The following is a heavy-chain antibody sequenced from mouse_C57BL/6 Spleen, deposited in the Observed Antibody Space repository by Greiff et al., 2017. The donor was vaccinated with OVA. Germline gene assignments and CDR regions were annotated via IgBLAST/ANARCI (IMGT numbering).Heavy chain of an antibody. V-gene: IGHV1-69*01. CDR2: IDPSDSYT. J-gene: IGHJ2*01. Sequence: QVQLQQPGAELVMPGASVKLSCKASGYTFTSYWMHWVKQRPGQGLEWIGAIDPSDSYTNYNQKFKGKSTLTVDKSSSTAYMQLSSLTSEDSAFYYCARGGYYGSSYFDYWGQGTTLTVSS. D-gene: IGHD1-1*01. CDR1: GYTFTSYW. CDR3: ARGGYYGSSYFDY.